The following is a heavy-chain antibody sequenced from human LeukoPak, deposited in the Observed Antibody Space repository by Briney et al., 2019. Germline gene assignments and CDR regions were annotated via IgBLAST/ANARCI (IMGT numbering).Heavy chain of an antibody. Sequence: ASVKVSCKASGYTFSTYGFSWVRQAPGQGLEWMGWISSYNGKIKYAQKFQGRVSMTTDTSTRTAYMELRSLRSNDTAVYYCARMYSDSSGYPLFDYWGQGTLVIVSS. CDR2: ISSYNGKI. CDR3: ARMYSDSSGYPLFDY. CDR1: GYTFSTYG. V-gene: IGHV1-18*01. D-gene: IGHD3-22*01. J-gene: IGHJ4*02.